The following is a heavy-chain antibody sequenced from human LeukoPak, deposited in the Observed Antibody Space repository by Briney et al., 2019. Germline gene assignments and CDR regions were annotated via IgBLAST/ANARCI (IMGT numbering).Heavy chain of an antibody. J-gene: IGHJ6*03. Sequence: SETLSLTCTVSGYSISSGYYWGWIRQPPGKGLEWIGSIYHSGSTYYNPSLKSRVTISVDTSKNQFSLKLSSVTAADTAVYYCASPGYCSSASCYYYYMDVWGKGTTVTVSS. CDR2: IYHSGST. D-gene: IGHD2-2*01. CDR1: GYSISSGYY. V-gene: IGHV4-38-2*02. CDR3: ASPGYCSSASCYYYYMDV.